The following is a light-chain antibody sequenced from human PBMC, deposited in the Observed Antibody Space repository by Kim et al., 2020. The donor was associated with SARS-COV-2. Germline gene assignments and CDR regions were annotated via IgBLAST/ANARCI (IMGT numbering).Light chain of an antibody. J-gene: IGLJ3*02. Sequence: GKTVTISCTGSSGSIASNYVKWYQQRPGSAPTTVIYEDNQRPSGVPDRFSGSIDSSSNSASLTISGLKTEDEADYYCQSYDSSTWVFGGGTKLTVL. CDR1: SGSIASNY. V-gene: IGLV6-57*02. CDR2: EDN. CDR3: QSYDSSTWV.